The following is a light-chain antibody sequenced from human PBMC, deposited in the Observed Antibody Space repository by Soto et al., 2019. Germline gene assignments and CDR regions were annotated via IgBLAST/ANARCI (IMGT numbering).Light chain of an antibody. CDR1: QSVSNNY. CDR3: QQYGSSGT. V-gene: IGKV3-20*01. Sequence: IALTQSPGTLSLSPWERATLSCRASQSVSNNYLAWYQQKPGQAPRLLIYGASNRATGIPDRFSGSGSGTDFTLTISRLEPEDFAVYYCQQYGSSGTFGQGTKADI. J-gene: IGKJ1*01. CDR2: GAS.